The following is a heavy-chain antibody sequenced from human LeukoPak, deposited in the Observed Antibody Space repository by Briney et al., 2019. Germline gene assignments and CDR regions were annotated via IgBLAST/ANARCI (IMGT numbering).Heavy chain of an antibody. D-gene: IGHD4-17*01. CDR2: ISAASRGI. CDR3: ARGPYGDYIILRH. CDR1: GFTFSTYS. V-gene: IGHV3-48*01. J-gene: IGHJ1*01. Sequence: PGGSLRLSCAASGFTFSTYSMSWVRQAPGKGLEWISHISAASRGIYYADTVKGRFTISRDNSKNTLYLQMNSLRAEDTAVYYCARGPYGDYIILRHWGQGTLVIVSS.